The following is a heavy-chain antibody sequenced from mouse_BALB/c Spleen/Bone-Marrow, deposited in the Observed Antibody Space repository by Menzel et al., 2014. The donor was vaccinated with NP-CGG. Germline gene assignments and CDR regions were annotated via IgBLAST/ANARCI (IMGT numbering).Heavy chain of an antibody. D-gene: IGHD1-1*01. J-gene: IGHJ2*01. CDR3: ARSGSSYYY. CDR1: GFTFSSYA. V-gene: IGHV5-9-1*01. CDR2: IGSGDSST. Sequence: EVKVVESGGGLVKPGGSLKLSCAASGFTFSSYAMSWVRQTPEKRLEWVATIGSGDSSTYYPDSVKGRFPISRDHAKNTLYLQMSSLRSEDTAMYYCARSGSSYYYWGQGTTLTVSS.